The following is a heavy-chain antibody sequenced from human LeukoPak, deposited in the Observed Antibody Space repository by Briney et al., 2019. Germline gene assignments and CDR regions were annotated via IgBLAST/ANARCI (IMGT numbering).Heavy chain of an antibody. J-gene: IGHJ4*02. Sequence: GGSLRLSCAASGFTFSDYAMSWVRQAPGKGLEWVAGISDSGRATYYTDSVRGRFTISRDISKNMVCLQLNNLRAEDTALYFCARHDSFIPYWGQGTLVSVSS. CDR3: ARHDSFIPY. V-gene: IGHV3-23*01. D-gene: IGHD5-18*01. CDR1: GFTFSDYA. CDR2: ISDSGRAT.